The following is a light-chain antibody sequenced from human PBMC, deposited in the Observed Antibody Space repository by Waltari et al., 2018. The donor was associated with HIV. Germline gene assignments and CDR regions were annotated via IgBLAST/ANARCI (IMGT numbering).Light chain of an antibody. CDR2: KAS. V-gene: IGKV1-5*03. CDR1: QNIFSW. J-gene: IGKJ4*01. Sequence: DIQMTQSPSALSTSVGDRVTITCRASQNIFSWLAWYHQKPGKAPKVLIYKASSLESGVPSRFSGVGSGTEFTLTISSLQPDDFATYYCQQYHKFPLTFGGGTKVEIK. CDR3: QQYHKFPLT.